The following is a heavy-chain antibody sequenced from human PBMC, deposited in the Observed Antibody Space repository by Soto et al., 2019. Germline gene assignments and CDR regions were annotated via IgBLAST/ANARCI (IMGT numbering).Heavy chain of an antibody. J-gene: IGHJ4*02. V-gene: IGHV3-30*18. D-gene: IGHD6-13*01. CDR1: GFTFSSYG. Sequence: QVQLVESGGGVVQPGRSLRLSCAASGFTFSSYGMHWVRQAPGKGLEWVAVISYDGSNKYYADSVKGRFTISRDNSKNTLYLQMNSLRAEDTAVYYCANGIAADYWGQGTLVTVSS. CDR2: ISYDGSNK. CDR3: ANGIAADY.